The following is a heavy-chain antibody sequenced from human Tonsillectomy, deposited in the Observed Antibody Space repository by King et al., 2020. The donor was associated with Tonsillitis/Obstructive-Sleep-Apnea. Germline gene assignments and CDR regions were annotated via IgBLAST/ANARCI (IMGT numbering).Heavy chain of an antibody. Sequence: TLKESGPTLVKPTQTLTLPCTFSGFSLSTSGVGVGWILPPPGMALEWLALIYWDDVKRYSPSLKRRLTITKDTSKNQVVLIVTNVDPVDTATYYCAHSGDSSSVRFDYWGQGTLVTVSS. V-gene: IGHV2-5*02. J-gene: IGHJ4*02. CDR2: IYWDDVK. D-gene: IGHD6-6*01. CDR3: AHSGDSSSVRFDY. CDR1: GFSLSTSGVG.